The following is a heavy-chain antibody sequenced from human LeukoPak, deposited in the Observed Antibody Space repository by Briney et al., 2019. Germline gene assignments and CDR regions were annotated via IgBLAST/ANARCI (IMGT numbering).Heavy chain of an antibody. J-gene: IGHJ5*02. D-gene: IGHD2-2*01. CDR2: TSSSDAGT. V-gene: IGHV3-23*01. Sequence: PGGSLRLSCAASGFALSSYAMSWVRQAPGKGLEWVSATSSSDAGTYHAESVRGRFTISRDNSKNTLYLQMNSLRAEDTAVYYCAKLTSSWFDPWGQGTLVAVSS. CDR3: AKLTSSWFDP. CDR1: GFALSSYA.